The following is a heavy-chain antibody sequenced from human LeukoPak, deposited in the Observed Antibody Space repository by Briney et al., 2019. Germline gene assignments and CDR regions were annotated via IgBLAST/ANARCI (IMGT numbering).Heavy chain of an antibody. J-gene: IGHJ4*02. CDR3: AKDHGFYSSGWNHFFDY. D-gene: IGHD6-19*01. CDR2: FGERGSSA. V-gene: IGHV3-23*01. Sequence: GGSRRLSCSASGFTFSSYAMSCVRQAPEKGLEWVSTFGERGSSAYYADSVKGRFTISRDNYKNTLYLQMNSLRAEDTALYYCAKDHGFYSSGWNHFFDYWGQGTLVTVSS. CDR1: GFTFSSYA.